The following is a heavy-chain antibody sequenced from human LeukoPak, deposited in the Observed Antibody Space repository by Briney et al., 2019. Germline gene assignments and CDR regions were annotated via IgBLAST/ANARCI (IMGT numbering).Heavy chain of an antibody. J-gene: IGHJ3*02. D-gene: IGHD1-7*01. CDR3: AREGTGTTMDPTDAFDI. V-gene: IGHV3-7*01. CDR1: GFTFSSYW. CDR2: IKQDGSEK. Sequence: GGSLRPSCAASGFTFSSYWMSWVRQAPGKGLEWVANIKQDGSEKYYVDSVKGRFTISRDNAKNSLYLQMNSLRAEDTAVYYCAREGTGTTMDPTDAFDIWGQGTMVTVSS.